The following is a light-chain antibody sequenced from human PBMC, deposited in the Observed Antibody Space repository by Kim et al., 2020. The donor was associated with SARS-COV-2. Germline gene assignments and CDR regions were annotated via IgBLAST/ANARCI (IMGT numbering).Light chain of an antibody. CDR1: KLGDKY. CDR2: QDS. J-gene: IGLJ3*02. CDR3: QAWDSSSWV. V-gene: IGLV3-1*01. Sequence: GNPGQTASIACSGDKLGDKYACWYQQKPGPTPVLVIYQDSKRPSGIPERFSGSNSGNTATLTISGTQAMDEADYYCQAWDSSSWVFGGGTQLTVL.